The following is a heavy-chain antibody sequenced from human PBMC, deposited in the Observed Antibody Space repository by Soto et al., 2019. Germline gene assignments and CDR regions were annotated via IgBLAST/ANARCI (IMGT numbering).Heavy chain of an antibody. CDR2: IFYLGSS. Sequence: SETLSLTCTVSSDSIISSDFYWGWVRQPPGKGLEWIGSIFYLGSSYYNPSLKSRVTMSVDTSKNQFSLRLRSVTAADTALYFCARHSLALRKNNWFDLWGQGIMVTVSS. CDR3: ARHSLALRKNNWFDL. CDR1: SDSIISSDFY. V-gene: IGHV4-39*01. D-gene: IGHD3-3*02. J-gene: IGHJ5*02.